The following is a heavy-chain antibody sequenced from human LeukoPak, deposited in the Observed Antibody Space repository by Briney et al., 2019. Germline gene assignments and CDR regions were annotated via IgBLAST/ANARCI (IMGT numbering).Heavy chain of an antibody. J-gene: IGHJ6*04. CDR3: AGGSSMEV. D-gene: IGHD1-26*01. CDR2: IKKDGSGI. V-gene: IGHV3-7*03. Sequence: GRSLRLSCTASGFTFGDYAMSWVRQAPGKGLEWVANIKKDGSGISYVDSVKGRFIISRDNARNSLYLQMNSLRVEDTAVYFCAGGSSMEVWGKGTAVTVSS. CDR1: GFTFGDYA.